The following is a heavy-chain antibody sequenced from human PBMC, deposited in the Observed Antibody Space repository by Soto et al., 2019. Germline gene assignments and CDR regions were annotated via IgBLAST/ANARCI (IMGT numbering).Heavy chain of an antibody. J-gene: IGHJ6*02. Sequence: PGESLKISCKGSGYSFTSYWIGWVRQMPGKGLEWMGIIYPGDSDTRYSPSFQGQVTISADKSISTAYLQWSSLKASDTAMYYCARLEQEDNSSFYYYGMDVWGQGTTVTVSS. CDR2: IYPGDSDT. CDR1: GYSFTSYW. D-gene: IGHD6-6*01. V-gene: IGHV5-51*01. CDR3: ARLEQEDNSSFYYYGMDV.